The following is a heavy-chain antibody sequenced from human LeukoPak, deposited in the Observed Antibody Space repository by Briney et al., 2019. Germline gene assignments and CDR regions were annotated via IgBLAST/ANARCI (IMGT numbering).Heavy chain of an antibody. D-gene: IGHD1-1*01. Sequence: GGSLRLACSAAGFTFSAYAMYWVRQAPGKGLEYVSGISSNGGSSFYADSVKGRFTISRDNSKNTLYLQMSSLRAEDTAVYYCVKITSVTGGDCWGQGTRLTVSS. CDR2: ISSNGGSS. V-gene: IGHV3-64D*09. CDR1: GFTFSAYA. J-gene: IGHJ4*02. CDR3: VKITSVTGGDC.